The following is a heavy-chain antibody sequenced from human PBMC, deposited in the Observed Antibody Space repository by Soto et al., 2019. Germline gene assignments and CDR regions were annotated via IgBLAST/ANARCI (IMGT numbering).Heavy chain of an antibody. Sequence: PSQTLSLTCAISGDSVSSNSAAWNWIRLSPSRGLEWLARTYYRSRWYNDYAVSVRSRITVNPDTSKNQFSLQLTSVTPEDTAGYYCAKDGLACFDDWGQGTLVTVSS. CDR1: GDSVSSNSAA. V-gene: IGHV6-1*01. CDR2: TYYRSRWYN. D-gene: IGHD6-19*01. CDR3: AKDGLACFDD. J-gene: IGHJ4*02.